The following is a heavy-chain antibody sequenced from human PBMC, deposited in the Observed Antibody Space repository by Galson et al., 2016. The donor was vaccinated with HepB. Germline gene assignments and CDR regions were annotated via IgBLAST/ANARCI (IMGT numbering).Heavy chain of an antibody. D-gene: IGHD7-27*01. CDR2: LHGVGGDT. V-gene: IGHV3-23*01. CDR1: GFTLRNYP. Sequence: SLRLSCAASGFTLRNYPMSWVRQAPGKGLEWVSALHGVGGDTFYADSVKGRFTVSRGDSKNTMYLQMSSLRAEDAAVYYCANVDWGTNWGCWGQGTLVTVSS. CDR3: ANVDWGTNWGC. J-gene: IGHJ4*02.